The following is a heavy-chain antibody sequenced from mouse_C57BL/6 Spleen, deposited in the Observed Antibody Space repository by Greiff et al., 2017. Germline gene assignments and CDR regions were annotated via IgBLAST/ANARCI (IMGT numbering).Heavy chain of an antibody. CDR2: ISSGSSTI. V-gene: IGHV5-17*01. J-gene: IGHJ2*01. D-gene: IGHD2-4*01. CDR1: GFTFSDYG. Sequence: VQLKESGGGLVKPGGSLKLSCAASGFTFSDYGMHWVRQAPEKGLEWVAYISSGSSTIYYADTVKGRFTISRDNAKNTLFLQMTSLRSEDTAMYYCARPGDYDGDFDYWGQGTTLTVSS. CDR3: ARPGDYDGDFDY.